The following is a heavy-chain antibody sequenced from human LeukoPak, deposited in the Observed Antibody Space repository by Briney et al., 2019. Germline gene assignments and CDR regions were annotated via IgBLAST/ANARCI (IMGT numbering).Heavy chain of an antibody. CDR1: GGSISSYY. CDR3: ARGVWFGGEGFSGYYYYYYMDV. D-gene: IGHD3-10*01. CDR2: IYYSGST. Sequence: SETLSLTCTVSGGSISSYYWSWIRQPPGKGLEWIGSIYYSGSTYYNPSLKSRVTISVDTSKNQFSLKLSSVTAADTAVYYCARGVWFGGEGFSGYYYYYYMDVWGKGTTVTISS. V-gene: IGHV4-39*07. J-gene: IGHJ6*03.